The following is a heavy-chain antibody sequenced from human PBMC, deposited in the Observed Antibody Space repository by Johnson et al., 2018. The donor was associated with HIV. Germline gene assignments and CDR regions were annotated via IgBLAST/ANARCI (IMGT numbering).Heavy chain of an antibody. D-gene: IGHD2-15*01. V-gene: IGHV3-30*04. Sequence: VQLVESGGGVVQPGRSLRLSCAASGFTFSTYAMHWVRQAPGKGLEWVAVISYDGRRNYYADSVKGRFTISRDNSWNTLYLQTNSLRVDDTAVYYWAAGWWPGSFDMWGQGTMVIVSS. CDR2: ISYDGRRN. J-gene: IGHJ3*02. CDR1: GFTFSTYA. CDR3: AAGWWPGSFDM.